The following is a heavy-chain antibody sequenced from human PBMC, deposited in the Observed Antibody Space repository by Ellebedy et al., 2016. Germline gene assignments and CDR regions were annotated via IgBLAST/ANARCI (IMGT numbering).Heavy chain of an antibody. D-gene: IGHD4-17*01. Sequence: GGSLRLXCAASGFTFSDHYMDWVRQAPGKRLEWVGRSINKVDWHTTEYAASVKGRFTISRDNSQNSLHLQMNSLKTEDTAVYYCVRVQYGDSLDWGQGTLVTVSS. V-gene: IGHV3-72*01. CDR3: VRVQYGDSLD. CDR2: SINKVDWHTT. J-gene: IGHJ4*02. CDR1: GFTFSDHY.